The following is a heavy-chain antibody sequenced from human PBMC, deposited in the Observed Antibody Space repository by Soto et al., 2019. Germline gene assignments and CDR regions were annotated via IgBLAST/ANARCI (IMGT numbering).Heavy chain of an antibody. CDR1: GSTFTDFT. CDR3: ARRPDAFDI. CDR2: ISGDGLST. Sequence: GGSLRLSCAGSGSTFTDFTMTWVRQAPGKGLEWVSAISGDGLSTYYAGSVKGRFTISRDNSKTTLYLQMNSLRAEDTAVYYCARRPDAFDIWGRGTMVTVSS. V-gene: IGHV3-23*01. J-gene: IGHJ3*02.